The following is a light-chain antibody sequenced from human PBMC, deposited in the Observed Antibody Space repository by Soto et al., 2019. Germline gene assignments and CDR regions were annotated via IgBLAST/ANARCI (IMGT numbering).Light chain of an antibody. CDR2: GNR. V-gene: IGLV1-40*01. Sequence: QAVVTQPPSVSGAPGQRVTISCTGNNSNLGAGYDVHWYQQLPGAAPKLVIFGNRNRPSGVPERFSGSKSGTSASLAITGLQAEDEADDYCQAYDYRRTAMVFGGGTQLTVL. J-gene: IGLJ3*02. CDR1: NSNLGAGYD. CDR3: QAYDYRRTAMV.